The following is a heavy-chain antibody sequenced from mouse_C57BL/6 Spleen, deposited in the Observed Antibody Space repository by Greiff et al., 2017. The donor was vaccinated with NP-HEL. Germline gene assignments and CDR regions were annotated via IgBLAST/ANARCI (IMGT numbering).Heavy chain of an antibody. D-gene: IGHD1-1*01. CDR3: ARGYYGSRGFDV. CDR2: ISGGGGNT. V-gene: IGHV5-9*01. Sequence: EVKLVESGGGLVKPGGSLKLSCAASGFTFSSYTMSWVRQTPEKRLEWVATISGGGGNTYYPDSVKGRFTISRDNAKNTLYLQMSSLRSEDTALYYCARGYYGSRGFDVWGTGTTVTVSS. CDR1: GFTFSSYT. J-gene: IGHJ1*03.